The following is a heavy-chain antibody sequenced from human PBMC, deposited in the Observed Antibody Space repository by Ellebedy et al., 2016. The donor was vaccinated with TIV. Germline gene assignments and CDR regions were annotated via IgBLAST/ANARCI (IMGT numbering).Heavy chain of an antibody. Sequence: GESLKISCEVSGFTLSSYSVSWVRQAPGKGLEWVSTISGSSSYIYYADSVKGRFTISRDNAKNSLYLQMNSLRVEDTAVYFCARGDDNSGDYWGQGTLVTVSS. CDR1: GFTLSSYS. CDR2: ISGSSSYI. CDR3: ARGDDNSGDY. J-gene: IGHJ4*02. V-gene: IGHV3-21*06. D-gene: IGHD1-1*01.